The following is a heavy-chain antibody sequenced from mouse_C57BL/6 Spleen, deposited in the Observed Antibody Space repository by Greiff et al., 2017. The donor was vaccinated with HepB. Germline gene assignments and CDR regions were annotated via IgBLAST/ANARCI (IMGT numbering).Heavy chain of an antibody. J-gene: IGHJ3*01. CDR2: IDPETGGT. Sequence: QVQLQQSGAELVRPGASVTLSCQASGYTFTDYEMHWVKQTPVHGLEWIGAIDPETGGTAYNQKFKGKAILTADKSSSTAYMELRSLTSEDSAVYYCTRGILRDWGQGTLVTVSA. D-gene: IGHD1-1*01. V-gene: IGHV1-15*01. CDR1: GYTFTDYE. CDR3: TRGILRD.